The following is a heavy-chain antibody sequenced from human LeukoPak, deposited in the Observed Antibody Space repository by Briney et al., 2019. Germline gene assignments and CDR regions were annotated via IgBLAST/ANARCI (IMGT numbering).Heavy chain of an antibody. CDR3: TRDASDSSGWYAYYFDY. V-gene: IGHV3-49*03. Sequence: PGGSLRLSCTASGFTFGDYAMSWFRQAPGKGLEWVGFIRSKAYGGTTEYAASVKGRLTISRDDSKSIAYLQMNSLKTEDTAVYYCTRDASDSSGWYAYYFDYWGQGTLVTVSS. CDR1: GFTFGDYA. J-gene: IGHJ4*02. CDR2: IRSKAYGGTT. D-gene: IGHD6-19*01.